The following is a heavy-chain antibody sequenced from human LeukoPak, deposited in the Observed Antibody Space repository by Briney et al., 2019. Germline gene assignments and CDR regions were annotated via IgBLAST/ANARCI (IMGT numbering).Heavy chain of an antibody. Sequence: PSETLSLTCTVSGGSISSGDYYWSWIRQPPGKGLEWIGYIYCSGSTYYNPSLKSRVTISVDTSKNQFSLKLSSVTAADTAVYYCARVRGGYYGSGSYGDYWGQGTLVTVSS. J-gene: IGHJ4*02. CDR2: IYCSGST. V-gene: IGHV4-30-4*01. CDR1: GGSISSGDYY. D-gene: IGHD3-10*01. CDR3: ARVRGGYYGSGSYGDY.